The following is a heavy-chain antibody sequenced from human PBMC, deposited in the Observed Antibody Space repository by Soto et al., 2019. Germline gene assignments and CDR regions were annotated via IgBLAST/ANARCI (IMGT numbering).Heavy chain of an antibody. CDR3: ARSDHVDRYFDY. Sequence: QVELVQSVPEVKKPGASVKVSCKASGYSFTNYAIGWVRQAPGRGLEWLGWIRPFHGYTNYAQNFQGRITVTTASSTSTAYMDLGRLRSDDTAVYYWARSDHVDRYFDYWGQGTRITVSS. J-gene: IGHJ4*02. CDR1: GYSFTNYA. CDR2: IRPFHGYT. V-gene: IGHV1-18*01. D-gene: IGHD3-16*01.